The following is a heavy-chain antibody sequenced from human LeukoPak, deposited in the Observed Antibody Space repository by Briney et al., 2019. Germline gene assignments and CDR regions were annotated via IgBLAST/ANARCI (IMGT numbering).Heavy chain of an antibody. V-gene: IGHV1-8*01. J-gene: IGHJ6*02. CDR2: MNPNSGNT. D-gene: IGHD3-3*01. Sequence: ASVKVSCKASGYTFTSYDINWVRQATGQGLEWMGWMNPNSGNTGYAQKFQGRVTMTRNTSISTAYMELSSLRSEDTAVYYCARGPKYYDFWSGYLNRPYYYYGMDVWGQGTTVTVSS. CDR3: ARGPKYYDFWSGYLNRPYYYYGMDV. CDR1: GYTFTSYD.